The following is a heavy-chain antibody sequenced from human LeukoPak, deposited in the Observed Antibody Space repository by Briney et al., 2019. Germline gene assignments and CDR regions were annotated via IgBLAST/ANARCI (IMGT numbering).Heavy chain of an antibody. J-gene: IGHJ4*02. D-gene: IGHD2-15*01. CDR1: GFPFNKYA. V-gene: IGHV3-23*01. Sequence: GGSLRLSCAASGFPFNKYAMSWVRQAPGEGLEWVSVICGSTDSTHYADSVKGRFTISRDNSKNTLYLQMDSLRAEDTAVYYCAKLLGGSCYGNIDYWGQGTLVTVSS. CDR3: AKLLGGSCYGNIDY. CDR2: ICGSTDST.